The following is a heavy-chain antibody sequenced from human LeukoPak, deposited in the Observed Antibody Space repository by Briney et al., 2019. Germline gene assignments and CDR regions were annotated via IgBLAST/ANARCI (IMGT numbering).Heavy chain of an antibody. CDR3: ARGFVLGAAKNYFDY. V-gene: IGHV3-30-3*01. CDR1: GFTFTNYA. Sequence: GGSLRLSCAASGFTFTNYALHWVRQAPGKGRECLAGISYDGTNKYYADSVKGRFTISRDNSKNTLSLQMNSLRAEDTALYYCARGFVLGAAKNYFDYWGQGALVTVSS. D-gene: IGHD2-21*02. J-gene: IGHJ4*02. CDR2: ISYDGTNK.